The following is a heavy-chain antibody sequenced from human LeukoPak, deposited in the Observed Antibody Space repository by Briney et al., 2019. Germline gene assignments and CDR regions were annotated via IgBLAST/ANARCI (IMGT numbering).Heavy chain of an antibody. V-gene: IGHV3-23*01. CDR1: GFTFSSYA. CDR2: ISGSGGST. Sequence: GGSLRLSCAASGFTFSSYAMSWVRQAPEKGLEWVSGISGSGGSTYYADSVKGRFIISRDNSKNTLYLQMNSLRAEDTAVFYCATTSAMSCSSSSCYSDYWGQGTLVTVSS. J-gene: IGHJ4*02. CDR3: ATTSAMSCSSSSCYSDY. D-gene: IGHD2-2*01.